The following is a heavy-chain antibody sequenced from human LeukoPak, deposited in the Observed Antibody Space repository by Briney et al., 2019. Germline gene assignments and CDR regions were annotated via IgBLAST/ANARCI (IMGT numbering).Heavy chain of an antibody. D-gene: IGHD4-17*01. Sequence: GGSLRLSCAASGFTFSSYWMHWVRQAPGKGLVWVSRINSDGSSTSYADSVKGRFTISRDNAKNTLYLQMNSLRAEDTAVYYCASVRLHGDYNYWGKETLVTVSS. CDR1: GFTFSSYW. J-gene: IGHJ4*02. CDR2: INSDGSST. V-gene: IGHV3-74*01. CDR3: ASVRLHGDYNY.